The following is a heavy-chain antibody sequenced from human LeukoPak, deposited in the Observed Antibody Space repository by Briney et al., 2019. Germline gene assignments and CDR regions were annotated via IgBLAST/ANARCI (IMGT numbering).Heavy chain of an antibody. CDR2: ISGGGGST. V-gene: IGHV3-23*01. Sequence: PGGSLRLSCAASGFAFRNYAMRWVRRAPGKGLEWVATISGGGGSTYYTDSVKGRFTISRDNSKNTLYLQMNSLRVEDTAIYYCARGCKVTTYDADAFDIWGQGTMVTVSS. CDR3: ARGCKVTTYDADAFDI. D-gene: IGHD4-17*01. J-gene: IGHJ3*02. CDR1: GFAFRNYA.